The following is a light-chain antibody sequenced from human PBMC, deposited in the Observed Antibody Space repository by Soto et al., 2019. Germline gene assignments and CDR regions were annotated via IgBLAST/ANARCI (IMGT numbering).Light chain of an antibody. J-gene: IGKJ2*01. CDR1: PSVGSSF. V-gene: IGKV3-20*01. Sequence: EIVLTQSPGTLSLSPGERATLSCRASPSVGSSFLAWYQQKPGQAPRLLMYGVSSRATDIPDRFSGSGSGTDFTLTISRVEPEDFAVYYCQHYGGSPYTFGQGTKLEMK. CDR2: GVS. CDR3: QHYGGSPYT.